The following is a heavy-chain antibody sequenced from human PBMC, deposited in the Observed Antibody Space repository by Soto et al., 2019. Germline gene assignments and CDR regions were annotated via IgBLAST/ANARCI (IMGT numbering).Heavy chain of an antibody. D-gene: IGHD6-13*01. V-gene: IGHV3-23*01. Sequence: EVQLLESGGGLVQPGGSLRLSCAASGFTFSSYAMSWVRQAPGKGLEWVSAISGSGGSTYYADSVKGRFTISRDNSKNTLYLQMNSLRAEDTAVYYCAKDLASSSWGEDAFDIWGQGTMVTVSS. J-gene: IGHJ3*02. CDR2: ISGSGGST. CDR1: GFTFSSYA. CDR3: AKDLASSSWGEDAFDI.